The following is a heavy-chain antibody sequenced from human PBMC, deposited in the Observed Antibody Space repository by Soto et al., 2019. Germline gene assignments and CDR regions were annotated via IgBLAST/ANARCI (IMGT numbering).Heavy chain of an antibody. J-gene: IGHJ6*02. CDR3: AKKLGIDPFGSYGLDV. CDR2: IIPISSTT. D-gene: IGHD7-27*01. Sequence: ASVKVSCKASGGNFITFAISWVRQAPGQGLEWMGEIIPISSTTKSAHKFQDRVTISADGSSSTVHMELRSLKSEDTAIYFCAKKLGIDPFGSYGLDVWGQGTKVTVSS. V-gene: IGHV1-69*13. CDR1: GGNFITFA.